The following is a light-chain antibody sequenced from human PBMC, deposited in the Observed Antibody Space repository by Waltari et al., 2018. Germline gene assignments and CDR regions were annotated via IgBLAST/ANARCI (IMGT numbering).Light chain of an antibody. CDR3: SSYTSSATYV. V-gene: IGLV2-14*01. Sequence: QSALTQPASVSGSPGQSITISCTGTTSDVGGYNFVSWYQQHPGIAPKLMIYDVNKRPSGVSNRFSGSKSGNTASLTISGLQAEDEADDYCSSYTSSATYVFGAGTKVTVL. J-gene: IGLJ1*01. CDR1: TSDVGGYNF. CDR2: DVN.